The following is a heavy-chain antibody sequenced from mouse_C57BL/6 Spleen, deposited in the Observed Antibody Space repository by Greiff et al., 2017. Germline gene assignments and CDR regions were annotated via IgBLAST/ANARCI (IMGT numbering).Heavy chain of an antibody. CDR1: GYTFTDYN. D-gene: IGHD1-1*01. V-gene: IGHV1-18*01. J-gene: IGHJ3*01. Sequence: EVHLQQSGPELVKPGASVKIPCTASGYTFTDYNMDWVKQTHGKSLEWIGDINPNNGGTNYNQKFKGKVTLTVDKSSSTAYMEIRSLTSEDTAVYYCARGPYYYGSSYGFAYWGQGTLVTVSA. CDR2: INPNNGGT. CDR3: ARGPYYYGSSYGFAY.